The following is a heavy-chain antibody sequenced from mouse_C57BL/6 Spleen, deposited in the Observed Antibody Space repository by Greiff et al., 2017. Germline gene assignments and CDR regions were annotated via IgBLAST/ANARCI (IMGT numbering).Heavy chain of an antibody. CDR2: IYPGDGDT. CDR1: GYAFSSSW. J-gene: IGHJ2*01. V-gene: IGHV1-82*01. D-gene: IGHD1-1*01. Sequence: QVQLKESGPELVKPGASVKISCKASGYAFSSSWMNWVKQRPGKGLEWIGRIYPGDGDTNYNGKFKGKATLTADKSSSTAYMQLSRLTSEDSAVSFCARGNYYGSSYSYDFDYWGQGTTLTVSA. CDR3: ARGNYYGSSYSYDFDY.